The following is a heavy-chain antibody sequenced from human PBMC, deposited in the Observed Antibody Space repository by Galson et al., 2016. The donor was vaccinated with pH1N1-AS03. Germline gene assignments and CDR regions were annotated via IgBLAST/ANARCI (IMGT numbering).Heavy chain of an antibody. Sequence: SVKVSCKASGGTFSNFAIGWMRQAPGQGLEWMGGIHPIFGTVTYAQKFQGRLTVTADDSTSAAYRELSSLTSEDTAIYYCARDRYYDGSGRKFFESEYWGQGTLVIVSS. CDR1: GGTFSNFA. V-gene: IGHV1-69*13. CDR2: IHPIFGTV. J-gene: IGHJ4*02. CDR3: ARDRYYDGSGRKFFESEY. D-gene: IGHD3-22*01.